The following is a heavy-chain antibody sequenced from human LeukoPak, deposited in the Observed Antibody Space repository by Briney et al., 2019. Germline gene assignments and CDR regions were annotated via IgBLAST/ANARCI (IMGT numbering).Heavy chain of an antibody. J-gene: IGHJ6*04. V-gene: IGHV1-46*01. Sequence: ASVKVSCKASGYTLTNYYMHWVRQAPGQGLEWMGIINPSGGSTSYAQKFQGRVTMTRDMSTSTVYMELSSLRSEDTAVYYSARERWGEGNGKGSMDVWGKGTTVTVSS. CDR2: INPSGGST. CDR1: GYTLTNYY. D-gene: IGHD4-23*01. CDR3: ARERWGEGNGKGSMDV.